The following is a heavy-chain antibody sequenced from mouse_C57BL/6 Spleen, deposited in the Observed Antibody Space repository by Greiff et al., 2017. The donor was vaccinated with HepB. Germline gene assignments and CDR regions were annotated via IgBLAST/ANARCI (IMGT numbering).Heavy chain of an antibody. D-gene: IGHD1-1*01. CDR1: GYTFTDYE. V-gene: IGHV1-15*01. CDR3: TRRYYGSDYYAMDY. J-gene: IGHJ4*01. Sequence: VQLQQSGAELVRPGASVTLSCKASGYTFTDYEMHWVKQTPVHGLEWIGAIDPETGGTAYNQKFKGKAILTADKSSSTAYMELRSLTSEDSAVYYCTRRYYGSDYYAMDYWGQGTSVTVSS. CDR2: IDPETGGT.